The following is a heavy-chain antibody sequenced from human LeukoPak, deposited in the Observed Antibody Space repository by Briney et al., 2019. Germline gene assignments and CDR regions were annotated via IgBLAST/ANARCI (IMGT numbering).Heavy chain of an antibody. CDR2: ISTFNGHT. J-gene: IGHJ6*03. CDR1: GYTFTTYG. Sequence: ASVKVSCEASGYTFTTYGISWVRQAPGHGLEWMGWISTFNGHTNYAQSRQDRVTMTTDTATSTVYMELSSLTLDDTAVYYCARVDTVNYYYYMDVWGKGTPVTVSS. D-gene: IGHD4-17*01. CDR3: ARVDTVNYYYYMDV. V-gene: IGHV1-18*01.